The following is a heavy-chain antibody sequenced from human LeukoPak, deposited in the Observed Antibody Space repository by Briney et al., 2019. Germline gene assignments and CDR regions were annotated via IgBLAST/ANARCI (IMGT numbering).Heavy chain of an antibody. CDR1: GYTFTGYY. CDR3: ARGQLWFGDPVAWGAPRY. D-gene: IGHD3-10*01. V-gene: IGHV1-2*02. Sequence: GASVKVSCKASGYTFTGYYMHWVRQAPGQGLEWMGWINPNSGGTNYAQKFQGRVTMTRDTSISTAYMELSRLRSDDTAVYYCARGQLWFGDPVAWGAPRYWGQGTLVTVSS. J-gene: IGHJ4*02. CDR2: INPNSGGT.